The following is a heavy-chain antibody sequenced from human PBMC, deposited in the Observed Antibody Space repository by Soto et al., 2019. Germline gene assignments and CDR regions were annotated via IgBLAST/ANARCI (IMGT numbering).Heavy chain of an antibody. J-gene: IGHJ5*02. CDR1: GFTFSTHA. D-gene: IGHD6-13*01. CDR3: ARDQTGITTAGGGRIDR. CDR2: VSFDGSNK. V-gene: IGHV3-30-3*01. Sequence: QVQLVESGGGVVQPGRSLRLSCAASGFTFSTHAMHWVRQAPGKGLECVAIVSFDGSNKYYADSVKGRFTISRDNSKNTLYLQMSALTPEDTAFYYCARDQTGITTAGGGRIDRWGQGTLVTGSS.